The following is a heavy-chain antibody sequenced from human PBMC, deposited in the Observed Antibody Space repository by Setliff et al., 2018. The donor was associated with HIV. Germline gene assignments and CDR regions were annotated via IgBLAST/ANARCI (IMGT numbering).Heavy chain of an antibody. Sequence: SETLSLTCTVSGGSISNYYWGWIRQPPGKGLEWIGTIYYSGSTYYNPSLKSRVTISVDTSKNQFSLKLSSVTAADTTVYYCARHSGLGGYYSPFDYWGPGTLVTVSS. CDR1: GGSISNYY. J-gene: IGHJ4*02. CDR2: IYYSGST. CDR3: ARHSGLGGYYSPFDY. V-gene: IGHV4-39*01. D-gene: IGHD3-22*01.